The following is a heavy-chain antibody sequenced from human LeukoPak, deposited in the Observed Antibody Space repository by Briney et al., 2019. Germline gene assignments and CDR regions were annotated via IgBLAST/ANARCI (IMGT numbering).Heavy chain of an antibody. CDR3: ARFDILTGYPHFDY. J-gene: IGHJ4*02. V-gene: IGHV4-59*01. CDR2: IYYSGST. D-gene: IGHD3-9*01. Sequence: SETLSLTCTVSGGTISSYYWSWLRQPPGKGLEWIGYIYYSGSTNYNPSLKSRVTISVDTSKIQFALKLSSVTAADTAVYYCARFDILTGYPHFDYWGQGTLVTVSS. CDR1: GGTISSYY.